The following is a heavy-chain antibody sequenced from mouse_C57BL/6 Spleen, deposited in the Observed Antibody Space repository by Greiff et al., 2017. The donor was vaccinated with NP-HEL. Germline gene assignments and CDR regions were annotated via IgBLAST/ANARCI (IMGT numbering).Heavy chain of an antibody. CDR1: GYAFSSSW. J-gene: IGHJ2*01. Sequence: QVQLQQSGPELVKPGASVKISCKASGYAFSSSWMNWVKQRPGKGLEWIGRIYPGDGDTNYNGKFKGKATLTADKSSSTAYMQLSSLTSEDAAVYFCARFYDGYDELGVEGDWGQGTTLTVS. V-gene: IGHV1-82*01. CDR2: IYPGDGDT. D-gene: IGHD2-3*01. CDR3: ARFYDGYDELGVEGD.